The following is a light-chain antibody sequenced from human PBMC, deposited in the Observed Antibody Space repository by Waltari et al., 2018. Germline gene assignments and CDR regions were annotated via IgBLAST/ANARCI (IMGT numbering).Light chain of an antibody. Sequence: EIVLTQSPGTLSLSPGDRAILSCRARQSVSKYLAWYQPKPGQAPRLLIYGASSRATGIPDRFSGSGSGTDFSLTISRLEPEDFAVYYCQQYVSLPATFGQGTKVEIE. CDR3: QQYVSLPAT. CDR2: GAS. J-gene: IGKJ1*01. V-gene: IGKV3-20*01. CDR1: QSVSKY.